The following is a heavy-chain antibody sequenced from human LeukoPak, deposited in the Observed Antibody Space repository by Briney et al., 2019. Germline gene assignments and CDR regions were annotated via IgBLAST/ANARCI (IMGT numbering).Heavy chain of an antibody. J-gene: IGHJ4*02. CDR1: GGSLSGYY. D-gene: IGHD6-19*01. Sequence: PSETLSLTCAVYGGSLSGYYWRWLGQPPGRGREGIGEINHSGSPTYNPSLKSPVTISVDTSKNQFSLKLSSVTAADTAVYYCARGTTVAGMDFDYWGQGTLVTVSS. V-gene: IGHV4-34*01. CDR3: ARGTTVAGMDFDY. CDR2: INHSGSP.